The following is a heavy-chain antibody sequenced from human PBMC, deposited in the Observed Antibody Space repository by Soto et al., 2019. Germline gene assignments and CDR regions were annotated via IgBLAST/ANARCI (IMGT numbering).Heavy chain of an antibody. V-gene: IGHV3-53*01. CDR3: VDATWAY. J-gene: IGHJ4*02. Sequence: PGGSLRLSCAASGFTFSSYAMNWVRQAPGKGLEWVSVIYRGGGTKYTDPVKGRFTISRDISKNTLYLQMNSLRAEDTAVYYCVDATWAYWGQGTLVTVSS. D-gene: IGHD7-27*01. CDR1: GFTFSSYA. CDR2: IYRGGGT.